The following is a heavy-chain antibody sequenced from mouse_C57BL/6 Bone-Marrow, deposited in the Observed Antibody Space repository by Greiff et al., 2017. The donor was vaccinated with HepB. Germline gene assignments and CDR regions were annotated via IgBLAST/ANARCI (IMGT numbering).Heavy chain of an antibody. CDR1: GFTFSDYG. J-gene: IGHJ1*03. CDR3: ARTGGGSSHWYFDV. V-gene: IGHV5-17*01. Sequence: EVKVVESGGGLVKPGGSLKLSCAASGFTFSDYGMHWVRQAPEKGLEWVAYISSGSSTIYYADTVKGRFTISRDNAKNTLFLQMTSLRSEDTAMYYCARTGGGSSHWYFDVWGTGTTVTVSS. CDR2: ISSGSSTI. D-gene: IGHD1-1*01.